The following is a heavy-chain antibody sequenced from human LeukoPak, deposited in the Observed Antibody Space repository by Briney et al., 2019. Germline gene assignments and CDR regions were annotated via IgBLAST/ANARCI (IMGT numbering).Heavy chain of an antibody. J-gene: IGHJ4*02. D-gene: IGHD1-26*01. CDR2: IYYSGGTSGST. V-gene: IGHV4-39*01. Sequence: SETLSLTCTVSGDSISSSYWSWIRQPPGKGLEWIGNIYYSGGTSGSTYYNPSLKSRVTISVDTSKNQFSLRLNSVTAADTAVYYCARLGDYWGQGTLVTVSS. CDR3: ARLGDY. CDR1: GDSISSSY.